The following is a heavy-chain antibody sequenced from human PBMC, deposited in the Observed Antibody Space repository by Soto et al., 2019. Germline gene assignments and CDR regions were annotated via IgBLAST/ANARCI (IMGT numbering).Heavy chain of an antibody. CDR3: ARDLGDSSGYWRYFEY. Sequence: SETLSLTCTVSGGSISSYYWSWIRQPPGKGLEWIGYIYYSGSTNYNPSLKSRVTISVDTSKNQFSLKLSSVTAADTAVYYCARDLGDSSGYWRYFEYWGQGTLV. V-gene: IGHV4-59*01. CDR1: GGSISSYY. CDR2: IYYSGST. J-gene: IGHJ4*02. D-gene: IGHD3-22*01.